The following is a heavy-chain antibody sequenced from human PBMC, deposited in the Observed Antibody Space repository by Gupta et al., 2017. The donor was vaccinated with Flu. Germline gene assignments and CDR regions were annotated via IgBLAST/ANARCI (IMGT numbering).Heavy chain of an antibody. Sequence: SSYSINWGRQAPGQGLEWMGEIIPMFGTANYKQKFQGRVTITADESTSTAYMELSSLRSEDTAGYHCARDLGSGTYGWVDSWGQGTRVTVSS. D-gene: IGHD1-26*01. CDR2: IIPMFGTA. V-gene: IGHV1-69*01. J-gene: IGHJ5*01. CDR1: SSYS. CDR3: ARDLGSGTYGWVDS.